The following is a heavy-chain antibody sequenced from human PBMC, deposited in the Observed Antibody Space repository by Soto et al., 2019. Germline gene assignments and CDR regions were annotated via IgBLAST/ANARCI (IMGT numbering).Heavy chain of an antibody. CDR3: ARDFHDSSGLFFDH. Sequence: SETLSLTCSVSGASIRSYYWSWIRQPPGKGLEYIGYIYYTGSANYNSSNYNPSRKSRATISFDTSKNLLSLKLSSVTAADTAMYFCARDFHDSSGLFFDHWGQGALVTVSS. V-gene: IGHV4-59*01. CDR1: GASIRSYY. D-gene: IGHD3-22*01. CDR2: IYYTGSANYNSS. J-gene: IGHJ4*02.